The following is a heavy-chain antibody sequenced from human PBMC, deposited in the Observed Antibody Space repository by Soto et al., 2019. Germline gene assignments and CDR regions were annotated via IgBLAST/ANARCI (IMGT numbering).Heavy chain of an antibody. CDR2: IYYSGST. V-gene: IGHV4-59*01. CDR3: ARGITGTKIPPDY. CDR1: GGSISSYY. Sequence: SETLSLTCTVSGGSISSYYWSWIRQPPGKGLEWIGYIYYSGSTNYNPSLKSRVTISVDTSKNQFSLKLSSVTAADTAVYYCARGITGTKIPPDYWGQGTLVTVSS. J-gene: IGHJ4*02. D-gene: IGHD1-20*01.